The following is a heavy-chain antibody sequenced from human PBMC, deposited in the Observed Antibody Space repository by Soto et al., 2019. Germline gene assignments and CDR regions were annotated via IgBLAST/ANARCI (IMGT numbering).Heavy chain of an antibody. J-gene: IGHJ4*02. CDR3: TTEGPGYCSGGSCQAFDY. CDR2: IKSKTDGGTT. Sequence: PGGSLRLSCAASGFTFINGWMSWVRQAPGKGLEWVGRIKSKTDGGTTDYAAPVKGRFTISRDDSKNTLYLQMNNLKTEDTAVYYCTTEGPGYCSGGSCQAFDYWGQGTLVTVPQ. CDR1: GFTFINGW. D-gene: IGHD2-15*01. V-gene: IGHV3-15*01.